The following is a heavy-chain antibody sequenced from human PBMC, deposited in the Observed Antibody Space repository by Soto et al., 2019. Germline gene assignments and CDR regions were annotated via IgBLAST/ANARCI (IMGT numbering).Heavy chain of an antibody. V-gene: IGHV3-11*01. CDR3: ARDGNDYGDYGDYYYYYYMDV. CDR2: ISSSGSTI. J-gene: IGHJ6*03. D-gene: IGHD4-17*01. CDR1: GFTFSDYY. Sequence: GGSLRLSCAASGFTFSDYYMSWIRQAPGKGLEWVSYISSSGSTIYYADSVKGRFTISRDNAKNSLYLQMNSLRAEDTAVYYCARDGNDYGDYGDYYYYYYMDVWGKGTTVTVSS.